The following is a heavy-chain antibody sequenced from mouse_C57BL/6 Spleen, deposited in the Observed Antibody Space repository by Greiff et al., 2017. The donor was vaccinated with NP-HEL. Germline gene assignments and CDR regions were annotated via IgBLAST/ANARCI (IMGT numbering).Heavy chain of an antibody. Sequence: EVQRVESGGDLVKPGGSLKLSCAASGFTFSSYGMSWVRQTPDKRLEWVATISSGGSYTYYPDSVKGLFTISRDNAKNTLYLQMSSLKSEDTAMYYCARRSSYDFDYWGQGTTLTVSS. D-gene: IGHD2-12*01. CDR3: ARRSSYDFDY. J-gene: IGHJ2*01. CDR1: GFTFSSYG. CDR2: ISSGGSYT. V-gene: IGHV5-6*01.